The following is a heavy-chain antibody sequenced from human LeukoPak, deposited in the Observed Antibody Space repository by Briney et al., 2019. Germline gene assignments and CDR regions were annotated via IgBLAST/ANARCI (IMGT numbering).Heavy chain of an antibody. J-gene: IGHJ5*02. CDR1: GYSISSGYY. Sequence: SETLSLTCTVSGYSISSGYYWGWIRQPPGKGLEWIGSIYHSGSTYYNPSLKSRVTISVDTSKNQFSLKLSSVTAADTAVYYCARAGYCSSTSCYNWFDPWGQGTLVTVSS. V-gene: IGHV4-38-2*02. CDR3: ARAGYCSSTSCYNWFDP. CDR2: IYHSGST. D-gene: IGHD2-2*01.